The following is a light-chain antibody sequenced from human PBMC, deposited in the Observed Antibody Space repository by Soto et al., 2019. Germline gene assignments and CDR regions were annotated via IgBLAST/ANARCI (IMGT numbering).Light chain of an antibody. V-gene: IGKV3-20*01. CDR1: QSVSSN. CDR2: GAS. J-gene: IGKJ1*01. Sequence: EIVLTQSPATLSLSPGETATLSRRASQSVSSNLAWYQQKPGQAPRLLIYGASTRATGIPARFSGSGSGTDFTLTISRLEPEDFAVYYCQQYGRSRWTFGQGTKVDI. CDR3: QQYGRSRWT.